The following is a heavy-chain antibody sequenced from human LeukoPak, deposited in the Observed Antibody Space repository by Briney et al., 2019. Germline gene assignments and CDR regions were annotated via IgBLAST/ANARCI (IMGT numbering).Heavy chain of an antibody. CDR1: GFTFSSYA. CDR3: AKASSDSSGWSYY. V-gene: IGHV3-23*01. D-gene: IGHD6-19*01. Sequence: GGSLRLSCAASGFTFSSYAMTWVRQAPGKGLEWVSTISGSGGSTYSADSVKGRFTIFRDNSKNTLYLQMNSLRAEDTAVYYCAKASSDSSGWSYYWGQGTLVTVSS. CDR2: ISGSGGST. J-gene: IGHJ4*02.